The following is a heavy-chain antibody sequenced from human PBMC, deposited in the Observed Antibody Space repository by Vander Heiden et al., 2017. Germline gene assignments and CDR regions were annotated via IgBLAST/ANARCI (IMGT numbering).Heavy chain of an antibody. D-gene: IGHD6-13*01. V-gene: IGHV1-2*02. CDR3: ARGIAAARDYYGMDV. J-gene: IGHJ6*02. CDR1: GYTFTGYY. Sequence: QVRLVQSGAEVKKPGASVKVSCKASGYTFTGYYMHWVRQAPGQGLEWMGWINPNSGGTNYAQKFQGRVTMTRDTSISTAYMELSRLRSDDTAVYYCARGIAAARDYYGMDVWGQGTTVTVSS. CDR2: INPNSGGT.